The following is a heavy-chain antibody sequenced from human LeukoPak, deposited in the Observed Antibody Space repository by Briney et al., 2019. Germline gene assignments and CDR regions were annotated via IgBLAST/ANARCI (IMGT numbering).Heavy chain of an antibody. CDR3: ARGLYDYVWGSYRLGINFDY. V-gene: IGHV1-2*02. Sequence: SVKVSCKASGYTFTGYYMHWVRQAPGQGLEWMGWINPNSGGTNYAQKFQGRVTMTRDTSISTAYMELSRLRSDDTAVYYCARGLYDYVWGSYRLGINFDYWGQGTLVTVPS. CDR2: INPNSGGT. D-gene: IGHD3-16*02. CDR1: GYTFTGYY. J-gene: IGHJ4*02.